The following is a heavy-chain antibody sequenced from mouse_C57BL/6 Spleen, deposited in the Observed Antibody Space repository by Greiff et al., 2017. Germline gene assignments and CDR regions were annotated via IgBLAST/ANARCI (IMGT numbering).Heavy chain of an antibody. CDR3: ARPYDCGGAWFGY. CDR2: IDPSDSYT. CDR1: GYTFTSYW. J-gene: IGHJ3*01. D-gene: IGHD2-4*01. Sequence: QVQLQQPGAELVMPGASVKLSCKASGYTFTSYWMHWVKQRPGQGLEWIGEIDPSDSYTNYNQKFKGKSTLTVDKSSSTAYMQLSSLTSEDSAVYYCARPYDCGGAWFGYWGQGTLVTVSA. V-gene: IGHV1-69*01.